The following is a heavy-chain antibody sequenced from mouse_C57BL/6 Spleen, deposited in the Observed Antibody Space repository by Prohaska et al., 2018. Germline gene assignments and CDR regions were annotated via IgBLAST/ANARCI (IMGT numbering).Heavy chain of an antibody. Sequence: QVQLQQPGAELVRPGSSVKLSCKASGYTFTSYWMHWVKQRPIQGLEWIGNIDPSDSETHYNQKFKDKATWTVDKSSSTAYMQLSSLTSEDSAVYYCARGGSSHYFDYWGQGTTLTVSS. D-gene: IGHD1-1*01. CDR3: ARGGSSHYFDY. V-gene: IGHV1-52*01. CDR1: GYTFTSYW. CDR2: IDPSDSET. J-gene: IGHJ2*01.